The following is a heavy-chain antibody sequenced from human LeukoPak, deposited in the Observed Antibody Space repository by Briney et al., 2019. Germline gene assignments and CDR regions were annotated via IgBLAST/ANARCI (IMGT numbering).Heavy chain of an antibody. CDR3: AKDAAVQFLEPAF. Sequence: GGSLRLSCAASGFTFNTHGMHWVRQAPGKGLEWVAAIWFDGSVKHYSDAVKGRFTISRDNSLNTLYLQMNSLRVEDTAMYYCAKDAAVQFLEPAFWGQGTLVTVSS. D-gene: IGHD3-3*01. CDR1: GFTFNTHG. CDR2: IWFDGSVK. V-gene: IGHV3-33*06. J-gene: IGHJ4*02.